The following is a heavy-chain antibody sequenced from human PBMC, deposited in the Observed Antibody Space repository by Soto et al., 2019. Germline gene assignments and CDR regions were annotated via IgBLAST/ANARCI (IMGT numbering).Heavy chain of an antibody. Sequence: PSETLSLTCAVYGGSFSGYYWSWIRQPPGKGLEWIGYIYYSGSTNYNPSLKSRVTISVDTSKNQFSLKLSSVTAADTAVYYCARAAFRVEELSLYYYYYMDVWGKGTTVTVSS. CDR2: IYYSGST. CDR3: ARAAFRVEELSLYYYYYMDV. J-gene: IGHJ6*03. V-gene: IGHV4-59*01. CDR1: GGSFSGYY. D-gene: IGHD3-16*02.